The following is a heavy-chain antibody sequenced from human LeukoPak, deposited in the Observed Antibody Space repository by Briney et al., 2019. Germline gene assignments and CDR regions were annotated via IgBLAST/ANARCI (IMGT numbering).Heavy chain of an antibody. V-gene: IGHV3-11*04. J-gene: IGHJ6*03. CDR2: ISSSSSTI. Sequence: GGSLRLSCAASGFTFSDYYMSWIRQAPGKGLEWVSYISSSSSTIYYADSVKGRFTISRDNAKNSLYLQMNSLRAEDTAVYYCTRDSSGDTSSYYYMDVWGKGTTVTVSS. CDR1: GFTFSDYY. D-gene: IGHD2-2*01. CDR3: TRDSSGDTSSYYYMDV.